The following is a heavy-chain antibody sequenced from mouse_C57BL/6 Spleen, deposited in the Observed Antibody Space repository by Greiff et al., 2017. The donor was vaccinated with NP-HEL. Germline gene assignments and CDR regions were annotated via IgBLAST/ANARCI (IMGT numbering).Heavy chain of an antibody. J-gene: IGHJ3*01. D-gene: IGHD3-3*01. V-gene: IGHV5-12*01. CDR3: ARQGRILGAY. CDR1: GFTFSDYY. CDR2: ISNGGGST. Sequence: EVKLVESGGGLVQPGGSLKLSCAASGFTFSDYYMYWVRQTPEKRLEWVAYISNGGGSTYYPDTVKGRFTISRDNAKNTLYLQMSRLKSEDTAMYYCARQGRILGAYWGQGTLVTVSA.